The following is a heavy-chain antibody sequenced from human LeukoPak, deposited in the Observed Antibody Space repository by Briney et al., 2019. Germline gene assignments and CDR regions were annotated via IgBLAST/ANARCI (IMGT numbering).Heavy chain of an antibody. CDR3: ARHPRYCSSSSCYRGGDFDY. V-gene: IGHV4-39*01. D-gene: IGHD2-2*01. J-gene: IGHJ4*02. CDR2: IYYSGST. Sequence: SETLSLTCTVSGGSISSSSYYWGWIRQPPGKGLEWIGSIYYSGSTYYNPSLKSRVTISVDTSKNQFSLKLSSVTAADTAVYYCARHPRYCSSSSCYRGGDFDYWGQGTLVTVSS. CDR1: GGSISSSSYY.